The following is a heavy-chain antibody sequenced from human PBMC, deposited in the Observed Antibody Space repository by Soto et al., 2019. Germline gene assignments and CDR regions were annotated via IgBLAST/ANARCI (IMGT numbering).Heavy chain of an antibody. Sequence: SETLSLSSAVSGGSISSGGYSWSWIRQPPGKGLEWIGYIYYSGSTNYNPSLKSRVTISVDTSKNQFSLKLSSVTAAAPALSFFPCYPSASYPRFDPSGQRTLVTVSS. V-gene: IGHV4-61*08. CDR1: GGSISSGGYS. CDR3: PCYPSASYPRFDP. D-gene: IGHD3-10*01. J-gene: IGHJ5*02. CDR2: IYYSGST.